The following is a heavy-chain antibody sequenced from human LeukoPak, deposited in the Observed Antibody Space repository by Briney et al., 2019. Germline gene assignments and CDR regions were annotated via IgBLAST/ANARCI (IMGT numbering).Heavy chain of an antibody. CDR3: ARGAYCGGDCYCAFDI. CDR1: GFTFSSYA. J-gene: IGHJ3*02. Sequence: PGRSLRLSCAASGFTFSSYAMHWVRQAPGKGLEWVAVISYDGSNKYYADSVKGRFTISRDNSKNTLYLQMNSLRAEDTAVYYCARGAYCGGDCYCAFDIWGQGTMVTVSS. V-gene: IGHV3-30-3*01. CDR2: ISYDGSNK. D-gene: IGHD2-21*02.